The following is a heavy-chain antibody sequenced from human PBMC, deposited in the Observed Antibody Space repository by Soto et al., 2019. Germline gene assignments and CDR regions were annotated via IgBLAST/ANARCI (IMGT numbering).Heavy chain of an antibody. CDR2: FHYGEHT. D-gene: IGHD2-2*01. Sequence: QLQLQESGPGLVKPSETLSLTCTVSGGSISSGPYSWGWIRQPPGEGLEVIATFHYGEHTHYTPSLESRVPIALDTSKHQFSLRVTSVTAADTALYYCARHGGYCSSTNCYGYYAMDVWGQGTTVTVSS. V-gene: IGHV4-39*01. CDR1: GGSISSGPYS. J-gene: IGHJ6*02. CDR3: ARHGGYCSSTNCYGYYAMDV.